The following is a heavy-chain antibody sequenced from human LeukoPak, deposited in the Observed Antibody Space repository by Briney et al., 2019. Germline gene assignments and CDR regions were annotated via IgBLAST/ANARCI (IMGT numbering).Heavy chain of an antibody. Sequence: PSETLSLTCTVSGGSISSYYWSWIRQPPGKGLEWIGYIYYSGSTNYNPSLKSRVTISVDTSKNQFSLKLSSVTAADTAVYYCARHGTTMVTLDYWGQGTLVTVSS. V-gene: IGHV4-59*08. D-gene: IGHD4-23*01. CDR2: IYYSGST. CDR3: ARHGTTMVTLDY. CDR1: GGSISSYY. J-gene: IGHJ4*02.